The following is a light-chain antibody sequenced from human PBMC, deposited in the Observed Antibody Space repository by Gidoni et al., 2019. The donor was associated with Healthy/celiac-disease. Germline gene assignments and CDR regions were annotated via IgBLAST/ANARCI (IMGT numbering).Light chain of an antibody. V-gene: IGKV3-20*01. CDR1: QSVSSGY. J-gene: IGKJ1*01. Sequence: EIVLTQSPGTLSLSPGERATLSCRASQSVSSGYLAGYQQKPGQAPRLLIYGASSRATGIPDRFSGSGSGTDFTLTISRLEPEDFAVYYCQQYGSSPVAFXQXTKVEIK. CDR3: QQYGSSPVA. CDR2: GAS.